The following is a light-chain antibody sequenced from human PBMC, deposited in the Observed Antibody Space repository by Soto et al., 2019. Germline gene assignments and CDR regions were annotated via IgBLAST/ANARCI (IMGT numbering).Light chain of an antibody. CDR2: AAS. CDR3: QQSYSTPSIT. Sequence: DIQMTQSPSSLSASVGYRVTITCRASQSISSYLNWYQQKPGKAPKLLIYAASSLQSGVPSRFSGSGSGTDFTLTISSLQPEDFATYYCQQSYSTPSITFGQGTLLEIK. V-gene: IGKV1-39*01. CDR1: QSISSY. J-gene: IGKJ5*01.